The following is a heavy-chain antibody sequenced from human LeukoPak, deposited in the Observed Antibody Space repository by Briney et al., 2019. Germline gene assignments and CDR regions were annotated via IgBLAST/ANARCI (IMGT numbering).Heavy chain of an antibody. CDR1: GFTFSNYN. CDR3: ASLYGEILDY. D-gene: IGHD4-17*01. V-gene: IGHV3-48*01. CDR2: ISSSSSTI. J-gene: IGHJ4*02. Sequence: PGGSLRLSCAASGFTFSNYNMNWVRQAPGKGLEWVSYISSSSSTIYYADSVKGRFTISRDNAKNSLYLQMNSLRAEDTAVYYCASLYGEILDYWGQGILVTVSS.